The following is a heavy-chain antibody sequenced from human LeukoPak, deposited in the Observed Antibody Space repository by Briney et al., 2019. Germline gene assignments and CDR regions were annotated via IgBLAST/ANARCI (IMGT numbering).Heavy chain of an antibody. CDR3: ASREPSNYYDSSGYYHSPALDY. CDR1: GFTVSSNY. Sequence: VGSLRLSCAASGFTVSSNYMSWVRQAPGKGLEWVSVIYSGGSTYYADSVKGRFTISRDNSKNTLYLQMNSLRAEDTAVYYCASREPSNYYDSSGYYHSPALDYWGQGTLVTVSS. V-gene: IGHV3-53*01. J-gene: IGHJ4*02. D-gene: IGHD3-22*01. CDR2: IYSGGST.